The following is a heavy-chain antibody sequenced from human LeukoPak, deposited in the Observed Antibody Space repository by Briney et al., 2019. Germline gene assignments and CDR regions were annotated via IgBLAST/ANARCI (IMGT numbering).Heavy chain of an antibody. Sequence: GGSLRLSCAASGFTFSSYAMSWVRQAPGKGLEWVSAISGSGGSTYYADSVKGRFTISSDNSKNTLYLQMNRLRAEDTAVYYCAKDRNGPIGSPSSQRGTFQKWGQDPRFTV. CDR1: GFTFSSYA. J-gene: IGHJ1*01. V-gene: IGHV3-23*01. D-gene: IGHD2-2*01. CDR2: ISGSGGST. CDR3: AKDRNGPIGSPSSQRGTFQK.